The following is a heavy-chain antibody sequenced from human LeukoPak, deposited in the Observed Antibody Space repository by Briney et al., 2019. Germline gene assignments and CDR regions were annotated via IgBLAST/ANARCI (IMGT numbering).Heavy chain of an antibody. V-gene: IGHV3-49*04. J-gene: IGHJ5*02. CDR1: GFTFGDYA. Sequence: GGSLRLSCTASGFTFGDYAMSWVRQAPGKGLEWVGFTRSKAYGGTTEYAASVKGRFTISRDDSKSIAYLQMNSLKTEDTAVYYCTRVITGTTTWFDPWGQGTLVTVSS. D-gene: IGHD1-7*01. CDR3: TRVITGTTTWFDP. CDR2: TRSKAYGGTT.